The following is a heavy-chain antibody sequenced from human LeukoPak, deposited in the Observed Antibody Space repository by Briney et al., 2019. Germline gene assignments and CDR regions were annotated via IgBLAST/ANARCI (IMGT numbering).Heavy chain of an antibody. D-gene: IGHD3-22*01. J-gene: IGHJ5*02. Sequence: SVKVSCKASGGTFSSYAISWVRQAPGQGLEWLGGIIPIFGTANYAQKFQGRVTITTDESTSTAYMELSSLRSEDTAVYYCARENYYDSSGLNWFDPWGQGTLVTVSS. CDR3: ARENYYDSSGLNWFDP. CDR2: IIPIFGTA. CDR1: GGTFSSYA. V-gene: IGHV1-69*05.